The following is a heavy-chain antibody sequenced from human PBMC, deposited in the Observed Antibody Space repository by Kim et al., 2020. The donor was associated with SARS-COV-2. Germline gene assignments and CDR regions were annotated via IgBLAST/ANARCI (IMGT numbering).Heavy chain of an antibody. J-gene: IGHJ4*02. CDR3: ASAISRTVDY. V-gene: IGHV4-4*02. CDR1: GGSISSTNW. CDR2: IYHSGST. D-gene: IGHD3-9*01. Sequence: SETLSLTCAVSGGSISSTNWWTWVRQPPGKGLEWIGEIYHSGSTNYNPSLPSRVTISADKSKNHFSLKLTSVTAADTAVYYCASAISRTVDYWGQGTLVTVSS.